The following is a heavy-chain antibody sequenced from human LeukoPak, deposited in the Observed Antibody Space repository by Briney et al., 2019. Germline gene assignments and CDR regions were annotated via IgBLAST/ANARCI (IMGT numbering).Heavy chain of an antibody. CDR3: ASYTGYSYGRSVY. V-gene: IGHV4-34*01. J-gene: IGHJ4*02. CDR1: GGSFSGAY. D-gene: IGHD5-18*01. Sequence: SETLSLTCAVYGGSFSGAYWSWIRQAPGKGLEWIGEINHSGSANYNPSLKSRVTISVDTSKNQFSLKLSSVTAADTAVYYCASYTGYSYGRSVYWGQGTLVTVSS. CDR2: INHSGSA.